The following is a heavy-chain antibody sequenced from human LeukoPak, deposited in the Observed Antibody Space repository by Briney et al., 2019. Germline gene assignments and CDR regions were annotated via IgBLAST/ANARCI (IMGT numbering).Heavy chain of an antibody. J-gene: IGHJ4*02. CDR3: ASGMRVGPNI. CDR1: GFTFGPYT. D-gene: IGHD1-26*01. CDR2: ISSSSDTI. V-gene: IGHV3-48*04. Sequence: PGGSLRLSCAASGFTFGPYTMIWVRQAPGKGLEGVSYISSSSDTIYYADSVKGRFTISRDNAKNSLYLQMNSLRAEDTAVYYCASGMRVGPNIWGQGTLVTVSS.